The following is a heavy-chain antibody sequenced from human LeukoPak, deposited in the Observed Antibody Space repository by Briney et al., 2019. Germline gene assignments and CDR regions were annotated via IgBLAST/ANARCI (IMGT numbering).Heavy chain of an antibody. CDR2: INHSGST. J-gene: IGHJ6*04. V-gene: IGHV4-34*01. CDR3: ARIQWFGESYYYYGMDV. D-gene: IGHD3-10*01. CDR1: GGSFSGYY. Sequence: SETLSLTCAVYGGSFSGYYWSWIRQPPGKGLEWIGEINHSGSTNYNPSLKSRVTISVDTSKNQFSPKLSSVTAADTAVYYCARIQWFGESYYYYGMDVWGKGTTVTVSS.